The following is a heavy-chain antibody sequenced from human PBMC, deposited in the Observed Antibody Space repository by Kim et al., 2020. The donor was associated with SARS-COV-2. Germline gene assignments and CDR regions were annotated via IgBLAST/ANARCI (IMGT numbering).Heavy chain of an antibody. J-gene: IGHJ4*02. CDR2: ST. D-gene: IGHD1-1*01. Sequence: STYSNPSLKSRVTISVDTSKNQFSLKLSSVTAADTAVYYCARHGGNSFDYWGQGTLVTVSS. CDR3: ARHGGNSFDY. V-gene: IGHV4-39*01.